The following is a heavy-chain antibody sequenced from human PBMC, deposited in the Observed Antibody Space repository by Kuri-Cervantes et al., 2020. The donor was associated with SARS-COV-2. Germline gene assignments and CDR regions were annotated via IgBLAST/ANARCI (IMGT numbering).Heavy chain of an antibody. CDR2: ISGSGGST. V-gene: IGHV3-23*01. D-gene: IGHD7-27*01. CDR3: AKGDWGNNDYYFDY. J-gene: IGHJ4*02. Sequence: GGSLRLSCAASGFTVSSNYMSWVRQAPGKGLEWVSAISGSGGSTYYADSVKGRFTISRDNSKNTLYLQMNSLRAEDTAVYYCAKGDWGNNDYYFDYWGQGTLVTVSS. CDR1: GFTVSSNY.